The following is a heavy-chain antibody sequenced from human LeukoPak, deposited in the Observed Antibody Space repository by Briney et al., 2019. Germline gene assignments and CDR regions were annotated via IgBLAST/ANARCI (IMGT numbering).Heavy chain of an antibody. CDR1: GFTFSRYW. D-gene: IGHD3-22*01. J-gene: IGHJ4*02. CDR3: AGENVLIYYYDSGGYSLDY. V-gene: IGHV3-7*01. Sequence: QPGGSLRLSCAASGFTFSRYWMSWVRQAPGRGLEWVANIKEDGSEKYYVDSVKGRFTISRDNVKNSLYLQMNSLRAEDTAVYYCAGENVLIYYYDSGGYSLDYWGQGTLVTVSS. CDR2: IKEDGSEK.